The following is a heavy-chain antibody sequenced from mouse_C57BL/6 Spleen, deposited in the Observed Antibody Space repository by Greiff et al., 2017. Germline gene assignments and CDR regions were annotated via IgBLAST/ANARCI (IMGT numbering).Heavy chain of an antibody. CDR3: ARSTVAYAMDY. J-gene: IGHJ4*01. V-gene: IGHV3-8*01. Sequence: EVQLQESGPGLAKPSQTLSLTCSVSGYSITSDSWNWIRKFPGNKLEYMGYISYSGSTYYNPSLKSRISITRDTSKNQYYLQLNSVTTEDTATYYCARSTVAYAMDYWGQGTSVTVSS. D-gene: IGHD1-1*01. CDR1: GYSITSDS. CDR2: ISYSGST.